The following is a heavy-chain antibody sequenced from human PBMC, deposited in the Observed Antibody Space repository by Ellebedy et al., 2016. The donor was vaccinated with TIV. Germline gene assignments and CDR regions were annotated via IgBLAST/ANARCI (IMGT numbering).Heavy chain of an antibody. J-gene: IGHJ4*02. CDR1: GFTFSNYR. V-gene: IGHV3-21*04. CDR2: ISTTSSYI. Sequence: GESLKISCAASGFTFSNYRMNWVRQAPGKGLEWVSFISTTSSYIYYADSVKGRFTISSDTSKNTLYLKMNSLRAEDTAVYYCAKDRFSSAWYGGYFDYWGQGTLVTVSS. D-gene: IGHD6-19*01. CDR3: AKDRFSSAWYGGYFDY.